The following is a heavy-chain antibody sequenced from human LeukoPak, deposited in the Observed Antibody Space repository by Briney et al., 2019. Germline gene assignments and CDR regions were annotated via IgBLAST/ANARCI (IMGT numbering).Heavy chain of an antibody. D-gene: IGHD6-13*01. CDR2: ISGDGGSI. Sequence: SGGSPRLSCAASGLTFDDYAMHWVRQAPGKGLEWVSLISGDGGSIYYADSVKGRFTISRDNSKNTLYLQMNSLRAEDTAVYYCARVKVAVAGIGWFDPWGQGSLVTVSS. J-gene: IGHJ5*02. CDR3: ARVKVAVAGIGWFDP. CDR1: GLTFDDYA. V-gene: IGHV3-43*02.